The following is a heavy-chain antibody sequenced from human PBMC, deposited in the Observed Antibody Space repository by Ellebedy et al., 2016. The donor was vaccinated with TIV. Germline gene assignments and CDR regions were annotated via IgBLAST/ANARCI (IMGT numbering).Heavy chain of an antibody. Sequence: SETLSLXXTVSADSISGYYWTWIRQPPGKGLEWIGHIYYSGSTKYNPSLTSRITMSIDTSNNQFSLDLNSVTAADTAVYFCARLRQSRDRSHWYFDLWGRGTLVTVSS. V-gene: IGHV4-59*01. CDR3: ARLRQSRDRSHWYFDL. CDR1: ADSISGYY. J-gene: IGHJ2*01. CDR2: IYYSGST. D-gene: IGHD1-14*01.